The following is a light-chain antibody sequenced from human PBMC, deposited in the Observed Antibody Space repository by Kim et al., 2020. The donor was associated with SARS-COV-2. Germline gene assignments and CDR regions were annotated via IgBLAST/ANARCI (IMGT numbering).Light chain of an antibody. CDR2: DVN. Sequence: QSALTQPASVSGSLVQSITISCTGTSSDVGGYNYVSWYQQYPGKAPKLMIYDVNNRPSGVSNRFSGSKSDNTASLTISGLQAEDEADYYCSSYTSSSTYVFGTGTKVTVL. CDR1: SSDVGGYNY. J-gene: IGLJ1*01. V-gene: IGLV2-14*03. CDR3: SSYTSSSTYV.